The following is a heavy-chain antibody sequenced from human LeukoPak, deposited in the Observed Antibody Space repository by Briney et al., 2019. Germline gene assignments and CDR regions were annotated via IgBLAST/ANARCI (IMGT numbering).Heavy chain of an antibody. CDR3: ARVPMGGAFSSSSSNWFDP. D-gene: IGHD6-6*01. CDR1: GYTFTSYD. CDR2: MNPNSGNT. V-gene: IGHV1-8*01. J-gene: IGHJ5*02. Sequence: ASVKVSCKASGYTFTSYDINWVRQATGQGLEWMGWMNPNSGNTGYAQKFQGRVTMTRSTSISTAYMELSSLRSEDTAVYYCARVPMGGAFSSSSSNWFDPWGQGTLVTVSS.